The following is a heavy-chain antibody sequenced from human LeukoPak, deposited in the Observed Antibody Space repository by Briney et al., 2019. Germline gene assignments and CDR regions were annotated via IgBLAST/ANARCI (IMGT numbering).Heavy chain of an antibody. Sequence: GGSLRLSCAASGFTFSDYYMSWIRQAPGKGLEWVSYISSSGSTIYYAVSVKGRLTISRDNAKNSLYLQMNSLRAEDTAVYYCARAVGAYSEYYFDYWGQGTLVTVSS. V-gene: IGHV3-11*01. CDR2: ISSSGSTI. CDR3: ARAVGAYSEYYFDY. CDR1: GFTFSDYY. J-gene: IGHJ4*02. D-gene: IGHD1-26*01.